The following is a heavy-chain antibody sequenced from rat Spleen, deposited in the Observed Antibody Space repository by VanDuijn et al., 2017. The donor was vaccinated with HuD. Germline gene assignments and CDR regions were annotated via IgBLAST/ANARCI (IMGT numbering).Heavy chain of an antibody. D-gene: IGHD1-10*01. Sequence: EVQLVESGGGLVQPGRSLKLSCVASGFTFSDYYMAWVRQAPTKGLEWVASINFDGSGTYYRDSVKGRFTISRDNAKSTLYLQMNSLRSEDTATYYCTRGNNGYFDFWGPGTMVTVSS. CDR1: GFTFSDYY. V-gene: IGHV5-20*01. CDR3: TRGNNGYFDF. J-gene: IGHJ1*01. CDR2: INFDGSGT.